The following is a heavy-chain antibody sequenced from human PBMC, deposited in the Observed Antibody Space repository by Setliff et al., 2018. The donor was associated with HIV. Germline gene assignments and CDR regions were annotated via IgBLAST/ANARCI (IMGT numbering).Heavy chain of an antibody. D-gene: IGHD3-22*01. J-gene: IGHJ3*01. CDR2: MYPSVSS. CDR3: VRETYYYDSIGYWRSDAFDV. Sequence: PSETLSLTCTVSGDSITSYCWSWVRQPPGKGLEWIGYMYPSVSSNYNPSLESRVTMSVDTSKNQFSLKLSSVTAADTAVYYCVRETYYYDSIGYWRSDAFDVWGQGTMVTVSS. V-gene: IGHV4-4*08. CDR1: GDSITSYC.